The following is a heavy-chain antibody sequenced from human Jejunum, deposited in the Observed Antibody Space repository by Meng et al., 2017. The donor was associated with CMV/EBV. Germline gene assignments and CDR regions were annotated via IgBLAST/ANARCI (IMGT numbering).Heavy chain of an antibody. CDR1: GYTFTDYY. CDR3: ARHFDSSVSV. CDR2: INPNNGDT. D-gene: IGHD3-22*01. V-gene: IGHV1-2*02. J-gene: IGHJ4*02. Sequence: QGPVGQSGAEVKKPGASVKVSCKASGYTFTDYYMHWVRQAPGQGLEWMGWINPNNGDTNFVQSFQGRVTMTRDTSINTAYMELSSLRSDDTAVYYCARHFDSSVSVWGQGTLVTVSS.